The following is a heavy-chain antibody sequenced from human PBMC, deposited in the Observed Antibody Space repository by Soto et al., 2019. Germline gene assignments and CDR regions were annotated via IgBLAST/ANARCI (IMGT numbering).Heavy chain of an antibody. D-gene: IGHD3-3*02. J-gene: IGHJ5*02. Sequence: SETLSLTCTVSGDSIISSDFYWGWVRQPPGKGLEWIGSIFYLGSSYYNPSLKSRVTMSVDTSKNQFSLRLRSVTPADTALYFCARHSLALRKNNWFDPWGQGIMVTVSS. CDR1: GDSIISSDFY. CDR3: ARHSLALRKNNWFDP. CDR2: IFYLGSS. V-gene: IGHV4-39*01.